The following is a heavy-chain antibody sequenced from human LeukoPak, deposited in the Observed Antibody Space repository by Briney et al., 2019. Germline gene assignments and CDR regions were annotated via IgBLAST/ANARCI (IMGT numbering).Heavy chain of an antibody. Sequence: GASVKVSCKAYGYTFASYDINWVRQATGQGLEWMGWMNPNSGNTGYAQKFQGRVTMTRNTSISTAYMELSSLRSEDTAVYYCASATGYSPSMDVWGKGTAVTVSS. CDR2: MNPNSGNT. CDR3: ASATGYSPSMDV. D-gene: IGHD3-9*01. V-gene: IGHV1-8*01. J-gene: IGHJ6*03. CDR1: GYTFASYD.